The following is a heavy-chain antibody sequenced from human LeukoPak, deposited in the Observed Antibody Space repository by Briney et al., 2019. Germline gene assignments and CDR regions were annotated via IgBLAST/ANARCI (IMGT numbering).Heavy chain of an antibody. J-gene: IGHJ4*02. CDR1: GFTFRNYW. CDR3: ARDGGWSFGY. D-gene: IGHD6-19*01. Sequence: GGSLRLSCAASGFTFRNYWMKWVRQAPGKGPEWVAEIKGDGSEKSYVDSVRGRFTISRDNAKNSLYLQMNSLRAEDTAVYYCARDGGWSFGYWGQGTLVTVSS. CDR2: IKGDGSEK. V-gene: IGHV3-7*01.